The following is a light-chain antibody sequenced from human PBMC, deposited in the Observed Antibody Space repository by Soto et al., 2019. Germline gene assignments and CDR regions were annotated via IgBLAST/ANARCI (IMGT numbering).Light chain of an antibody. CDR2: DVS. V-gene: IGLV2-14*01. Sequence: QSALTQPASVSGSPGQSITISCTGSSSDVGGYNYVSWYQQHPGKAPKLMIYDVSNRPSGVSNRFSGSKSGNTASLTISGIQADDEAEYYCSAYTTSNVGVFGTGTKLTVL. CDR1: SSDVGGYNY. CDR3: SAYTTSNVGV. J-gene: IGLJ1*01.